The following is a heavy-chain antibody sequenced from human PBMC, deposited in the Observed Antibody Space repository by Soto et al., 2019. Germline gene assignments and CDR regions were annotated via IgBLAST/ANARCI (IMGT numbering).Heavy chain of an antibody. CDR2: VFYSGST. V-gene: IGHV4-59*01. CDR1: GDSMSGYY. CDR3: ARGGYSYGAQYYFDY. D-gene: IGHD5-18*01. Sequence: SETLSLTCTVSGDSMSGYYWSWIRQPPRKGLEWIGYVFYSGSTNYNPSLKSRVTISVDTSKNQFSLKLTSVTAADTAVYYCARGGYSYGAQYYFDYWGQGTLVTVSS. J-gene: IGHJ4*02.